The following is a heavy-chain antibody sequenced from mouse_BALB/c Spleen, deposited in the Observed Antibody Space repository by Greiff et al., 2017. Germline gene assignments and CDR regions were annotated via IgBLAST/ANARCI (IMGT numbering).Heavy chain of an antibody. V-gene: IGHV1-4*01. D-gene: IGHD2-4*01. CDR3: ARRGDYGGYYAMDY. CDR1: GYTFTSYT. CDR2: INPSSGYT. J-gene: IGHJ4*01. Sequence: QVQLQQSGAELARPGASVKMSCKASGYTFTSYTMHWVKQRPGQGLEWIGYINPSSGYTNYNQKFKDKATLTADKSSSTAYMQLSSLTSENSAVYFCARRGDYGGYYAMDYWGQGTSVTVSS.